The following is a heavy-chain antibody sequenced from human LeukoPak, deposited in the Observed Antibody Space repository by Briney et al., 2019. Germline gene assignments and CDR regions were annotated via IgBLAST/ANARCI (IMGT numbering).Heavy chain of an antibody. V-gene: IGHV4-4*07. J-gene: IGHJ6*02. CDR3: AREGGPQKYYYYYGMDV. D-gene: IGHD3-16*01. CDR1: GGSISSYY. CDR2: IYTSGST. Sequence: PSETLSLTCTVSGGSISSYYWSWIRQPAGKGLEWIGRIYTSGSTNYNPSLKSRVTMSVDTSKNQFSLKLSSVTAADTAVYYCAREGGPQKYYYYYGMDVWGQGTTVTVSS.